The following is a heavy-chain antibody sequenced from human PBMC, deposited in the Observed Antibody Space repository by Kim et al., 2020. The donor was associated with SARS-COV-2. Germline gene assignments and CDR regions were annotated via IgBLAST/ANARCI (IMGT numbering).Heavy chain of an antibody. D-gene: IGHD6-19*01. CDR2: ISWNSGSI. CDR1: GFTFDDYA. J-gene: IGHJ3*02. Sequence: GGSLRLSCAASGFTFDDYAMHWVRQAPGKGLEWVSGISWNSGSIGYADSVKGRFTISRDNAKNSLYLQMNSLRAEDTALYYCAKDTGSGWYEADAFDIWG. V-gene: IGHV3-9*01. CDR3: AKDTGSGWYEADAFDI.